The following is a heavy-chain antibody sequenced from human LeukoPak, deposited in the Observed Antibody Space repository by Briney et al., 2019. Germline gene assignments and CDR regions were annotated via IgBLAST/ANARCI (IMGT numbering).Heavy chain of an antibody. CDR2: IYPGYSGT. V-gene: IGHV5-51*01. Sequence: GESLKISCKGSGYRFSSYWIGWVRQMPGKGLEWMGIIYPGYSGTRYSPSFQGEVTISADNSISTAYLQWSSLKASDTAMYYCAAAIAAAGPYYFDYWGQETLVTVSS. D-gene: IGHD6-13*01. CDR3: AAAIAAAGPYYFDY. CDR1: GYRFSSYW. J-gene: IGHJ4*02.